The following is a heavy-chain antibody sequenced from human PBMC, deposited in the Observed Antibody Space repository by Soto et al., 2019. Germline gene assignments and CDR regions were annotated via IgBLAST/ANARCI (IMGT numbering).Heavy chain of an antibody. Sequence: EVQLLESGGGLVQPGGSLRLTCAASGFTFSSYAMKWVRQAPGKGLEWVSLIGESGTPTYYADSVKGRFTISRDNSGNTLFLEMYSLRAEDTAVYYCARHIPGVRYYGMDVWRQGTTVTVSS. CDR2: IGESGTPT. D-gene: IGHD2-2*01. CDR3: ARHIPGVRYYGMDV. V-gene: IGHV3-23*01. CDR1: GFTFSSYA. J-gene: IGHJ6*02.